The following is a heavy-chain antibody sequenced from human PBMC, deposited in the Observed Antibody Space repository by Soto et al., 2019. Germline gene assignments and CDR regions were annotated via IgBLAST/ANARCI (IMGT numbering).Heavy chain of an antibody. CDR1: GFTFSSYW. CDR3: ARGDGAYYDGNGYLGGH. V-gene: IGHV3-74*01. CDR2: INSDGSRT. D-gene: IGHD3-22*01. Sequence: EVQLVESGGGIVQPGGSLRLSCAASGFTFSSYWMHWVRQAPGKGLVWVSRINSDGSRTSYADSAKGRFTISRDNAKNTVYLQMNSLRAEDTAVYYCARGDGAYYDGNGYLGGHGGQGTLVTVSS. J-gene: IGHJ4*02.